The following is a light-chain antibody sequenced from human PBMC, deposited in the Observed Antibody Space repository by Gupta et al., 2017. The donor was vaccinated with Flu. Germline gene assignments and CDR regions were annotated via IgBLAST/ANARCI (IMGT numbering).Light chain of an antibody. V-gene: IGKV3-11*01. Sequence: EIVLTQSPATLSLSPGERATPSCRASQSVSSYLAWYQQKPGQAPRLLIYDASNRATGIPARFSGSGSGTDFTLTISSLEPEDFAVYYCQQRRSWPITFGQGTRLEIK. CDR1: QSVSSY. J-gene: IGKJ5*01. CDR2: DAS. CDR3: QQRRSWPIT.